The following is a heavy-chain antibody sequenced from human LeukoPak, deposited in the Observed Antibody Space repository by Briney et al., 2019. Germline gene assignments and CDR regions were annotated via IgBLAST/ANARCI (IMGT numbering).Heavy chain of an antibody. CDR2: IYYSAST. J-gene: IGHJ4*02. D-gene: IGHD5-18*01. V-gene: IGHV4-59*01. Sequence: SETLSLTCAVYGGSFSGYYWSWIRQPPGKGLEWIGYIYYSASTNYNPSLKSRVTISVDTSNNQFSLKLSSVTAADTAVYYCARGSRGYNYGWGQGTLVTVSS. CDR3: ARGSRGYNYG. CDR1: GGSFSGYY.